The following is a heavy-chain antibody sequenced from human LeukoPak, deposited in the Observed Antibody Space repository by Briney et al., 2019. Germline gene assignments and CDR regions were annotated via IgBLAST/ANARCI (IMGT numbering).Heavy chain of an antibody. CDR2: IYYSGST. V-gene: IGHV4-39*01. CDR1: GGSIRSSSYS. CDR3: ARGDFWSGYYN. Sequence: PSETLSLTCTVSGGSIRSSSYSWGWIRQPPGKELEWIGSIYYSGSTYYNPSLKSRVTISVDTSMNQFSLKLSSVTAADTAVYYCARGDFWSGYYNWGQGTLVTVSS. D-gene: IGHD3-3*01. J-gene: IGHJ4*02.